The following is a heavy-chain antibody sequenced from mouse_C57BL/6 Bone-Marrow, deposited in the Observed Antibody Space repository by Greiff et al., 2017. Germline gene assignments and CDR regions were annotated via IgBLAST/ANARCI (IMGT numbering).Heavy chain of an antibody. CDR3: ARLLITTVVDYFDY. Sequence: EVNVVESGGGLVKPGGSLKLSCAASGFTFSSYTMSWVRQTPEKRLEWVATISGGGGNTYYPDSVKGRFTISRDNAKNTLYLQMSSLRSEDTALYYCARLLITTVVDYFDYWGQGTTLTVSS. J-gene: IGHJ2*01. V-gene: IGHV5-9*01. D-gene: IGHD1-1*01. CDR1: GFTFSSYT. CDR2: ISGGGGNT.